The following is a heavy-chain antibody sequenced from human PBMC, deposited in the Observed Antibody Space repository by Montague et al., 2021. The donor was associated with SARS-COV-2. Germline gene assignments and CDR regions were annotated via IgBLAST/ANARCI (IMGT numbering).Heavy chain of an antibody. J-gene: IGHJ6*02. Sequence: SETLSLTCAVYGGSFSGYYWSWIRQPPGKGLEWIGEINRSGSTNYNPSLKSRVTISVDTSKNQFSLKLSSVTAADTAVYYCARGSWHIVVATAIRDGYYGMDVWGQGTTVTVSS. D-gene: IGHD2-21*02. CDR2: INRSGST. CDR3: ARGSWHIVVATAIRDGYYGMDV. V-gene: IGHV4-34*01. CDR1: GGSFSGYY.